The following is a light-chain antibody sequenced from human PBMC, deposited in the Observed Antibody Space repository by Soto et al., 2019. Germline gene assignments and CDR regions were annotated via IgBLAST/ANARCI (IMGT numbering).Light chain of an antibody. V-gene: IGLV2-14*01. CDR1: TSDVGAHKY. CDR2: EVT. Sequence: QSALTQPASVSASPGQSITISCTGTTSDVGAHKYVSWYQQRPGKAPKLLLYEVTNRPLGVSDRFSGSKSGNTASLTISGLQAEDEGIYYCSSYVGSNFHVLFGGGTKLTVL. CDR3: SSYVGSNFHVL. J-gene: IGLJ2*01.